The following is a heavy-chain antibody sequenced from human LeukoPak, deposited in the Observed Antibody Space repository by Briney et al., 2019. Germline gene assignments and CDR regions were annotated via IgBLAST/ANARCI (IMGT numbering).Heavy chain of an antibody. Sequence: PSQTLSLTCTVSGGSISSGGYYWSWIRQPPGKGLEWIGEINHSGSTNYNPSLKSRVTISVDTSKNQFSLKLSSVTAADTAVYYCARGVTMIVAGYWYFDLWGRGTLVTVSS. V-gene: IGHV4-30-2*01. CDR2: INHSGST. D-gene: IGHD3-22*01. J-gene: IGHJ2*01. CDR3: ARGVTMIVAGYWYFDL. CDR1: GGSISSGGYY.